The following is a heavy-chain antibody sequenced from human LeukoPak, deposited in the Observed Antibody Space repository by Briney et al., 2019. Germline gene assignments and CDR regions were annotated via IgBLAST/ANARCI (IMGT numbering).Heavy chain of an antibody. CDR3: AKSRAPTAAPDAFDF. CDR1: GFIFSNYG. Sequence: GGSLRLSCRASGFIFSNYGIHWVRQAPGKRLEWVAFIRYGGSGGNEFYADSVKGRFTISRDNSKNSLYLQMNRLRVEDTAVYYCAKSRAPTAAPDAFDFWGQGTMVTVSS. J-gene: IGHJ3*01. CDR2: IRYGGSGGNE. D-gene: IGHD1-14*01. V-gene: IGHV3-30*02.